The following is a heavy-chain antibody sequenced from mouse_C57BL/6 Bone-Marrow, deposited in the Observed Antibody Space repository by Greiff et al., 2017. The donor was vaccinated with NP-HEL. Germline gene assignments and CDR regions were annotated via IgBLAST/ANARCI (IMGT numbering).Heavy chain of an antibody. CDR3: ARRGYYGSSPFAY. D-gene: IGHD1-1*01. CDR2: ISSGGSYT. CDR1: GFTFSSYG. V-gene: IGHV5-6*02. J-gene: IGHJ3*01. Sequence: EVMLVESGGDLVKPGGSLKLSCAASGFTFSSYGMSWVRQTPDKRLEWVATISSGGSYTYYPDSVQWRFTISRDNAKNTLYLQLSSLKSEDTAMYYCARRGYYGSSPFAYWGQGTLVTVSA.